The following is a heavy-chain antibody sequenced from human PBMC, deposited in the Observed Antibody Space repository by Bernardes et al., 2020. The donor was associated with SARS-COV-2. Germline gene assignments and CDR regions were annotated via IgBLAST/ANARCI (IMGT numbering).Heavy chain of an antibody. CDR2: ISGRGGT. CDR1: GFTFSSYA. D-gene: IGHD4-17*01. CDR3: AKQSHDFGDSRFDF. Sequence: GGSLRLSCAASGFTFSSYAMSWVRQAPGKGLEWVSTISGRGGTYYADSVKGRFTISRDNSKMTLYVQMNSLRPEDTAVYYCAKQSHDFGDSRFDFWGQGTLVTVSS. J-gene: IGHJ4*02. V-gene: IGHV3-23*01.